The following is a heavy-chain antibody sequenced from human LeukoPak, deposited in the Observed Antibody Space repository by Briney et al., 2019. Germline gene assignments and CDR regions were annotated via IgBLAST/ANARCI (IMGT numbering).Heavy chain of an antibody. CDR1: GGSFSGYY. J-gene: IGHJ4*02. Sequence: SETLSLTCAVYGGSFSGYYWSWIRQPPGKGLEWIGEINHSGSTNYNPSLKSRVTISVDTSKNQFSLKLSSVTAADTAVYYCARDLSGYFDYWGQGTLVIVSS. CDR3: ARDLSGYFDY. CDR2: INHSGST. V-gene: IGHV4-34*01.